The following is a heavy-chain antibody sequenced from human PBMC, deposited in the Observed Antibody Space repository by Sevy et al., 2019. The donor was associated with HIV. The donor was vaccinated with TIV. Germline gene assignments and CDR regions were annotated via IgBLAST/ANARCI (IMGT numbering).Heavy chain of an antibody. Sequence: SETLSLTCAVYGVSFSGYYWSWIRQPPGKGLEWIGEINHSGSTNYNPSLKSRVTISVDTSKNQFSLRLSSVTAADTAVYYCAREWEGFDYWGQGTLVTVSS. D-gene: IGHD1-26*01. CDR1: GVSFSGYY. CDR2: INHSGST. V-gene: IGHV4-34*01. J-gene: IGHJ4*02. CDR3: AREWEGFDY.